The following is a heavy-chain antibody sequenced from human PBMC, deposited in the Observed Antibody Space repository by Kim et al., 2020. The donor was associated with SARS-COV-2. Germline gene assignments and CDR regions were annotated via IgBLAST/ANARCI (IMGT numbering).Heavy chain of an antibody. V-gene: IGHV4-39*01. CDR2: VYYTGAT. CDR3: ARHFRGTFIRFLGLHQFGH. D-gene: IGHD3-3*01. CDR1: GGSISSSAYY. Sequence: SETLSLTCTVSGGSISSSAYYWGWIRQPPGKGLEWIGSVYYTGATYYNPSLKSRVTISVDTSKNQFSLKLSSVTAPDTDVYYCARHFRGTFIRFLGLHQFGHWGQGTLVTVFS. J-gene: IGHJ4*02.